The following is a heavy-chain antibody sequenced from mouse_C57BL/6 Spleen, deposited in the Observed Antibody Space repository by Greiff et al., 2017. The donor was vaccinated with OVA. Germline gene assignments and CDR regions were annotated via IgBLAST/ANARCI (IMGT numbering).Heavy chain of an antibody. Sequence: QVQLQQSGPGLVQPSQSLSITCTVSGFSLTSYGVHWVRQSPGKGLEWLGVIWSGGSTDYNAAFISRLSISKDNSKSQVFFKMNSLQADDTAIYYCARGRIWWDYWGQGTTLTVSS. CDR1: GFSLTSYG. V-gene: IGHV2-2*01. J-gene: IGHJ2*01. CDR2: IWSGGST. D-gene: IGHD1-1*02. CDR3: ARGRIWWDY.